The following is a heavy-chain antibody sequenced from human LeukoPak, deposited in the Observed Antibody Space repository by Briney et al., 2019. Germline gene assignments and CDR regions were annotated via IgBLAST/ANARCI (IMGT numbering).Heavy chain of an antibody. D-gene: IGHD2-2*01. CDR1: GGSISSGDYY. J-gene: IGHJ4*02. Sequence: SQTLSLTCTVSGGSISSGDYYWSWIRQPPGKGLEWIGYIYYSGSTYYNPSLKSRVTISVDTSKNQFSLKLSSVTAADTAVYYCARDNRSSTSHYFDYWGQGTLVTVSS. CDR2: IYYSGST. CDR3: ARDNRSSTSHYFDY. V-gene: IGHV4-30-4*01.